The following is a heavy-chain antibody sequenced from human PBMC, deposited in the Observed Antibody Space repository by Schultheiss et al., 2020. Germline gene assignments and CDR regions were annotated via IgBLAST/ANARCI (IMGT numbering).Heavy chain of an antibody. D-gene: IGHD4-23*01. Sequence: GGSLRLSCAASGFTFSSYGMHWVRQAPGKGLVWVAVISYDGSNKYYPDSVEGRFTISRDNSKNTLYLQVNSLRVEDTAVYYCAKGGYYGGSRLGDYWGQGTLVTVSS. J-gene: IGHJ4*02. CDR1: GFTFSSYG. CDR2: ISYDGSNK. CDR3: AKGGYYGGSRLGDY. V-gene: IGHV3-30*18.